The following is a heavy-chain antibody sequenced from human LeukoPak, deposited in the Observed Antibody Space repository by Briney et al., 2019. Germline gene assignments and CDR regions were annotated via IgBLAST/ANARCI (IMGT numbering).Heavy chain of an antibody. CDR1: GFTFSNYW. CDR3: GRELDWLPTLDY. CDR2: INSDGSST. Sequence: GGSLRLSCAASGFTFSNYWMHWVRQAAGKGLVWVSRINSDGSSTRYADSVKGRFTISRDNAKNTLYLQMNSLRAEDTAVYYCGRELDWLPTLDYWGQGTLVTVSS. D-gene: IGHD3-9*01. J-gene: IGHJ4*02. V-gene: IGHV3-74*01.